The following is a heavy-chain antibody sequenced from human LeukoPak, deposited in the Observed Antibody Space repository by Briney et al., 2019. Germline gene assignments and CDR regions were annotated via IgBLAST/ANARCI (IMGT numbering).Heavy chain of an antibody. CDR2: ISGSGGST. Sequence: GGSLRLSCAASGFTFTTYAMSWVRQAPGKGLEWVSAISGSGGSTYYADSVKGRFTISRDNSKNTLYLQMNSLRAEDTAVYYCAKVRWFALDAFDIWGQGTMVTVSS. D-gene: IGHD4-23*01. CDR3: AKVRWFALDAFDI. CDR1: GFTFTTYA. J-gene: IGHJ3*02. V-gene: IGHV3-23*01.